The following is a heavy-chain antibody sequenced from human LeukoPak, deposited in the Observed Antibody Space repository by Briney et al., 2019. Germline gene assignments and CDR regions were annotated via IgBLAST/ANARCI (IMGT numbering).Heavy chain of an antibody. D-gene: IGHD2-21*02. CDR3: ARDVVVTSSPDAFDI. J-gene: IGHJ3*02. CDR1: GDSVSSGGYY. V-gene: IGHV4-31*11. CDR2: ISNSGTT. Sequence: SETLSLTCAVSGDSVSSGGYYWTWIRQHPGKGLEWIGYISNSGTTSYSPSLKSRVSISVDTSNNQFSLRLSSVTAADTAVYYCARDVVVTSSPDAFDIRGQGTMVTVSS.